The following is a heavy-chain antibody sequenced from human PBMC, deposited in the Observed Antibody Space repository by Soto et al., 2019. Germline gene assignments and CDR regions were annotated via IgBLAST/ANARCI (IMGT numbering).Heavy chain of an antibody. D-gene: IGHD2-21*02. CDR1: GESISSSSYY. CDR3: ARQRTTVVTQAYFDH. Sequence: SETLSLTCIVSGESISSSSYYWDWIRQPPGEGLEWIGSIYYSGRTYYNPSFKSRVTISIDTSKNQFSLKLSSVTATATAVYYCARQRTTVVTQAYFDHWGQGALVTVSS. CDR2: IYYSGRT. V-gene: IGHV4-39*01. J-gene: IGHJ4*02.